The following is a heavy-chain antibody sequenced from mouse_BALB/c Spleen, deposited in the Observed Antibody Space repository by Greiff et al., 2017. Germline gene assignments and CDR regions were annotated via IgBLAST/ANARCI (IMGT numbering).Heavy chain of an antibody. J-gene: IGHJ1*01. CDR1: GFSLTSYG. CDR2: IWSGGST. V-gene: IGHV2-2*02. Sequence: VQGVESGPGLVQPSQSLSITCTVSGFSLTSYGVHWVRQSPGKGLEWLGVIWSGGSTDYNAAFISRLSISKDNSKSQVFFKMNSLQANDTAIYYCARIGYPYWYFDVWGAGTTVTVSS. D-gene: IGHD2-2*01. CDR3: ARIGYPYWYFDV.